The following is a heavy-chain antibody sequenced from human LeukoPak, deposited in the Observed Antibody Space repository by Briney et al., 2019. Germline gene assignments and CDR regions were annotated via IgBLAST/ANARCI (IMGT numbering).Heavy chain of an antibody. D-gene: IGHD5-24*01. CDR2: INWNGGST. J-gene: IGHJ4*02. V-gene: IGHV3-20*01. CDR3: ARGVIATVPTAGREGDYFDY. Sequence: GGSLRLSCAASGFTFDDYGMSWVRQAPGKGLEWVSGINWNGGSTGYADSAKGRFTISRDNAKNSLYLQMNSLRAEDTALYHCARGVIATVPTAGREGDYFDYWGQGTLVTVSS. CDR1: GFTFDDYG.